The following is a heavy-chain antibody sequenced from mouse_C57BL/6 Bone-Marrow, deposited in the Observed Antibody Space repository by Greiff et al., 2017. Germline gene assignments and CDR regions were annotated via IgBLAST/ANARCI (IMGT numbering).Heavy chain of an antibody. J-gene: IGHJ2*01. CDR3: ARSIYYYGSRADY. V-gene: IGHV1-82*01. CDR2: IYPGDGDT. Sequence: VQVVESGPELVKPGASVKISCKASGYAFSSSWMNWVKQRPGKGLEWIGRIYPGDGDTNYNGKVKGKATLTADKSSSTAYMQLSSLTSEDSAVYFCARSIYYYGSRADYWGQGTTLTVSS. D-gene: IGHD1-1*01. CDR1: GYAFSSSW.